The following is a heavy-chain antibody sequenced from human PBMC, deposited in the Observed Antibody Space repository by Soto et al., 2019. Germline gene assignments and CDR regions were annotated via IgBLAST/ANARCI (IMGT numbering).Heavy chain of an antibody. D-gene: IGHD3-9*01. CDR3: ARDRLANWFDP. CDR2: IYYSGST. Sequence: SETLSLTCTVSGGSIGSGDYYWNWIRQPPGKGLEWIGYIYYSGSTKYNPSLKSRVTISVDTSKNQFSLKLSSVTAADTAVYYCARDRLANWFDPWGQGALVTVSS. CDR1: GGSIGSGDYY. J-gene: IGHJ5*02. V-gene: IGHV4-61*08.